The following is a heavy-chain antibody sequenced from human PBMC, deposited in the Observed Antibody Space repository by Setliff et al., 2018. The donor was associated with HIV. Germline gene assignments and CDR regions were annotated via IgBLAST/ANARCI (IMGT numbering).Heavy chain of an antibody. CDR3: AKGLLPVTTTDYAFDI. V-gene: IGHV3-23*01. CDR2: ISGAGRST. D-gene: IGHD4-17*01. CDR1: GFTLSTYA. J-gene: IGHJ3*02. Sequence: LRLSCAASGFTLSTYAMSWVRQAPGKGLEWVSAISGAGRSTYYADSVKGRFTISRDNSKNTLYLQMNSLRAEDTAVYYCAKGLLPVTTTDYAFDIWGQGTMVTVSS.